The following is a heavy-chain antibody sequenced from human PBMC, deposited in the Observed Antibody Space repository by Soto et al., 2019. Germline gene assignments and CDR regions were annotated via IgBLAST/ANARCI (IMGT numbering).Heavy chain of an antibody. J-gene: IGHJ4*02. D-gene: IGHD6-19*01. V-gene: IGHV3-21*01. CDR3: ESEFSGWYDSYFDY. Sequence: EVQLVESGGGLVKPGGSLRLSCAASGFTFSSYSMNWVRQAPGKGLEWVSSISSSSIYIYYADSVKGRFTISRDNAKNSLYLQMNSLRAEDTAVYYCESEFSGWYDSYFDYWGQGTMVTVSS. CDR2: ISSSSIYI. CDR1: GFTFSSYS.